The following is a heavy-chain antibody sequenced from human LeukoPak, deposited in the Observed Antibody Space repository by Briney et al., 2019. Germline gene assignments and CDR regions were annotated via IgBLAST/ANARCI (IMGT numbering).Heavy chain of an antibody. D-gene: IGHD1-26*01. CDR1: GFTFSSYA. Sequence: GGSLRLSCAVSGFTFSSYATHWVRQAPGKGLEWVAVISYDGSNKYYADSVKGRFTISRDNSKNTLYLQMNRLRAEDTAVYYCARETGIVGPPRAFDTWGQGPMVTVSS. V-gene: IGHV3-30*04. CDR3: ARETGIVGPPRAFDT. J-gene: IGHJ3*02. CDR2: ISYDGSNK.